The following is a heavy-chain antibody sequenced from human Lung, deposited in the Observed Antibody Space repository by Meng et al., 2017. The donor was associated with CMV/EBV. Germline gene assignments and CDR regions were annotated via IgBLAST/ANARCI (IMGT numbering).Heavy chain of an antibody. CDR3: TRGHSSGI. CDR2: IRSKGYGGTI. CDR1: GFTFGDYA. V-gene: IGHV3-49*04. Sequence: GESXKISCRASGFTFGDYAMSWVRQAPGKGLEWVGFIRSKGYGGTIEYAASVKGRFTISRDDSKSIAYLQMNSLKTEDKAVYYCTRGHSSGIWGQGTLVTVSS. D-gene: IGHD6-19*01. J-gene: IGHJ4*02.